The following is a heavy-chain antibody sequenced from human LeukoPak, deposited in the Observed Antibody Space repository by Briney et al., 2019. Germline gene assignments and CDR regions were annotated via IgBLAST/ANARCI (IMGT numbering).Heavy chain of an antibody. D-gene: IGHD3-3*01. CDR2: IYYSGST. Sequence: SETLSLTCTVSGGSISSSSYYWGWIRQPPGKGLAWLGSIYYSGSTYYNPSLKSRVTISVDTSKNQFSLKLSSVTAADTAVYYCARSSPNYDFGVWGKGTRSPSPQ. CDR1: GGSISSSSYY. CDR3: ARSSPNYDFGV. V-gene: IGHV4-39*01. J-gene: IGHJ6*04.